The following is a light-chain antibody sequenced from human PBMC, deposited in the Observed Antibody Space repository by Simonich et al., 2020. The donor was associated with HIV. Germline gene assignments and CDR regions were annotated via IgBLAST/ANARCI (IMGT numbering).Light chain of an antibody. CDR3: QQSHTTPYT. Sequence: DIQMTQSPSSLSASVGKRVTITCRASQYITKYLNGYQQKPGKAPELLIYAASNLQSGVPSRFSGSGSGTDFTLTISSLQPEDFATYYCQQSHTTPYTFGQGTKLDIK. CDR2: AAS. CDR1: QYITKY. J-gene: IGKJ2*01. V-gene: IGKV1-39*01.